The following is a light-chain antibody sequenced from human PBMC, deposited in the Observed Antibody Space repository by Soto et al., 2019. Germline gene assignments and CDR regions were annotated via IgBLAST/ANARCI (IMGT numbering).Light chain of an antibody. CDR1: QGISSY. V-gene: IGKV1-8*01. J-gene: IGKJ1*01. CDR2: AAS. CDR3: QQYYRYPWT. Sequence: AIRMTQSPSSLSASTGDRVTITCRASQGISSYLAWYQQKPGKAPNLLIYAASTLQSGVPSRFSGSGSGTDFTLTIGYLQSEDFETYYCQQYYRYPWTVSNGTNV.